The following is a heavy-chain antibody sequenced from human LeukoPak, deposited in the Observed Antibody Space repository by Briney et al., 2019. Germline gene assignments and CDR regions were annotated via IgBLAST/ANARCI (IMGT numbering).Heavy chain of an antibody. CDR1: GGSFSGYY. J-gene: IGHJ5*02. CDR3: ARRSPRLWFGELFPGRNWFDP. V-gene: IGHV4-34*01. Sequence: SETLCLTCAVSGGSFSGYYWSWIRQPPGKGLEWIGEINHSGSTNYYPYFKSGGTILFNTSTNQCSLKLSSVTAADTAVYYCARRSPRLWFGELFPGRNWFDPWVQGSLVSVSS. CDR2: INHSGST. D-gene: IGHD3-10*01.